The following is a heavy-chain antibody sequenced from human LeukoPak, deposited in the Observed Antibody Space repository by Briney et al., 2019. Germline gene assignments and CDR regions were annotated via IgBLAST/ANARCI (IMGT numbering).Heavy chain of an antibody. CDR3: ARTGPAGSGLDY. CDR2: IIPIFGTA. D-gene: IGHD6-19*01. V-gene: IGHV1-69*05. CDR1: GGTFSSYA. J-gene: IGHJ4*02. Sequence: ASVKVSCKASGGTFSSYAISWVRQAPGQGLEWMGGIIPIFGTANYAQKLQGRVTMTTDTSTSTAYMELRSLRSDDTAVYYCARTGPAGSGLDYWGQGTLVTVSS.